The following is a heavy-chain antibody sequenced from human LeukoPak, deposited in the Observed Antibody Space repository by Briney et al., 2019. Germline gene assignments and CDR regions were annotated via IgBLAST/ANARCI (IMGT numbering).Heavy chain of an antibody. CDR3: ARGEWELLRWYFDL. Sequence: PSGTLSLTCAVSGGGISSSNWWSWVRQPPGKGLEWIGEIYHSGSTNYNPSLKSRVTISVDKSKNQFSLKLSSVTAADTAVYYCARGEWELLRWYFDLWGRGTLVTVSS. J-gene: IGHJ2*01. CDR1: GGGISSSNW. V-gene: IGHV4-4*02. CDR2: IYHSGST. D-gene: IGHD1-26*01.